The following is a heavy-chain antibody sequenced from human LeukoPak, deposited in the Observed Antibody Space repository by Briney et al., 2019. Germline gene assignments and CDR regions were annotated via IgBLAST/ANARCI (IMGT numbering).Heavy chain of an antibody. CDR3: AKLVTHFDY. CDR1: GFTFSSYA. D-gene: IGHD4-23*01. J-gene: IGHJ4*02. Sequence: GFLRLSCAASGFTFSSYAMSWVRQAPGKGLEWVSSISGSGGNTYYADSVKGRFTISRDDSKNTLYMQMNSLRAEDTAVYYCAKLVTHFDYWGQGTLVTVSS. CDR2: ISGSGGNT. V-gene: IGHV3-23*01.